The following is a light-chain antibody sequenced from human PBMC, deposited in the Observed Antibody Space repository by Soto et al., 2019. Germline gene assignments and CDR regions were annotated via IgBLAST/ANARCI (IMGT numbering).Light chain of an antibody. Sequence: QSVLTQPPSASGTPGQRVTISCSGSRTNIGSSNVYWYQQLPGTAPKLLIYKNSQRPSWVSDRFSGSKSGTSASLAISGRRSEDEADYYCAAWDDSLRGAVFGGGTQLTVL. CDR1: RTNIGSSN. CDR2: KNS. V-gene: IGLV1-47*01. CDR3: AAWDDSLRGAV. J-gene: IGLJ7*01.